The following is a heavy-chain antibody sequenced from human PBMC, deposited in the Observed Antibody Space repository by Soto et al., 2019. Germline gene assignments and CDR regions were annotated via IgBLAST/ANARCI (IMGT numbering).Heavy chain of an antibody. V-gene: IGHV3-7*03. CDR3: ATGGWGWYFDY. Sequence: GGSLRLSCAASGFALSNYWMSCVRQAPGKGLEWVANIKQDGNENYYVDSVKGRFTISRDNAKNSLYLQMNSLGGEDTAVYYCATGGWGWYFDYWGQGTLVTVS. J-gene: IGHJ4*02. CDR1: GFALSNYW. CDR2: IKQDGNEN. D-gene: IGHD6-19*01.